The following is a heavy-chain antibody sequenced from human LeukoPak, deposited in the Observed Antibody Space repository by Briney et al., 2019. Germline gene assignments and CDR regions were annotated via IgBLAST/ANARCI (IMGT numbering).Heavy chain of an antibody. J-gene: IGHJ3*02. CDR3: AKGDDAFDS. Sequence: HPGRSLRLSCAASGFTFDDYAMHWVRQAPGKGLEWVSGISWNSGSIGYADSVKGRFTISRDNAKNSLYLQMNSLRAEDTALYYCAKGDDAFDSWGQGTMVTVSS. CDR1: GFTFDDYA. CDR2: ISWNSGSI. V-gene: IGHV3-9*01.